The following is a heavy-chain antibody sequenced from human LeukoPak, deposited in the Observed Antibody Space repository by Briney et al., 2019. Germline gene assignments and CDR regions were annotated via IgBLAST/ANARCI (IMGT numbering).Heavy chain of an antibody. J-gene: IGHJ4*02. CDR3: AHRKNYYDSSVFDN. Sequence: SVPTLVNPTQTLTLTCTFSGFSLNTRGVGVGWIRQPPGRALEWLALIYWDYGRRYSPSLKSRLTITKDTSKNQVVLTMTNMDPVDTATYFCAHRKNYYDSSVFDNWGQGTLVTVSS. CDR2: IYWDYGR. V-gene: IGHV2-5*02. D-gene: IGHD3-22*01. CDR1: GFSLNTRGVG.